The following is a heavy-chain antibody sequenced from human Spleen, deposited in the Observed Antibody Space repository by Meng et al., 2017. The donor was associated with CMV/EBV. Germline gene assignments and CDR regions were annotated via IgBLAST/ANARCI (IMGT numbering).Heavy chain of an antibody. CDR2: MYNSGST. CDR1: GGSVSTGSYY. Sequence: GSLRLSCTVSGGSVSTGSYYWSWLRQPPGRGLEWIGYMYNSGSTYYNPSLKSRVSISRDTSKNQFSLKLSSVTAADTAVYFCARDTYRHYGMDVWGQGTTVTVSS. J-gene: IGHJ6*02. V-gene: IGHV4-61*01. CDR3: ARDTYRHYGMDV. D-gene: IGHD4-11*01.